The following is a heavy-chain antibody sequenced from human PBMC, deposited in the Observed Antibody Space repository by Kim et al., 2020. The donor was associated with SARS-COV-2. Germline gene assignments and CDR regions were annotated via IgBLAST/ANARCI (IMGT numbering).Heavy chain of an antibody. CDR2: INWNGGST. V-gene: IGHV3-20*01. CDR3: ARISDDSSGYYDDY. CDR1: GFTFDDYG. Sequence: GGSLRLSCAASGFTFDDYGMSWVRQAPGKGLEWVSGINWNGGSTGYADSVKGRFTISRDNAKNSLYLQMNSLRAEDTALYHCARISDDSSGYYDDYWGQGTLVTVSS. D-gene: IGHD3-22*01. J-gene: IGHJ4*02.